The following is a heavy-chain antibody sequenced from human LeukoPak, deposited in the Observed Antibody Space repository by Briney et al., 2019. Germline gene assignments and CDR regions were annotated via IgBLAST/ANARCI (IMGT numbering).Heavy chain of an antibody. CDR3: ANPITGTDY. V-gene: IGHV3-21*04. Sequence: PGGSLRLSCAASGFTFSSYNMSWVRQAPGKGLEWVSSITSSSSYIYYADSVKGRFTISRDNSKNTLYLQMNSLRAEDTAVYYCANPITGTDYWGQGTLVTVSS. D-gene: IGHD1-20*01. CDR1: GFTFSSYN. CDR2: ITSSSSYI. J-gene: IGHJ4*02.